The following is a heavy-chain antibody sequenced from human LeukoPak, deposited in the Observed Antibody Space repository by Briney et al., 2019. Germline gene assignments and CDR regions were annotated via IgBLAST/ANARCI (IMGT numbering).Heavy chain of an antibody. J-gene: IGHJ4*02. CDR1: GYSFTSYW. Sequence: GESLKISCKGSGYSFTSYWIGWVRQMPGKGLEWMGIIYPGDSDTRYSPSFQGQVTISADKSISTAYLQWSSLKASDTAMYYCASNSGSYPPAVVYYFDYWGQGTLVTVSS. D-gene: IGHD1-26*01. CDR2: IYPGDSDT. CDR3: ASNSGSYPPAVVYYFDY. V-gene: IGHV5-51*01.